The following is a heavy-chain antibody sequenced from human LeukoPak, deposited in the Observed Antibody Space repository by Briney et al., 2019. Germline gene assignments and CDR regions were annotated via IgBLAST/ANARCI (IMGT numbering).Heavy chain of an antibody. D-gene: IGHD5-18*01. CDR2: INPSGGST. V-gene: IGHV1-46*01. Sequence: ASVRVSHEASGYTFITYYMHWVRQAPGQGREWMGIINPSGGSTRYTQKFQGRVTMTRETSTSTVYMELRGLRYAETAVYYCAREGAVLDTAIAHTSDYWGQGTLVTVSS. J-gene: IGHJ4*02. CDR3: AREGAVLDTAIAHTSDY. CDR1: GYTFITYY.